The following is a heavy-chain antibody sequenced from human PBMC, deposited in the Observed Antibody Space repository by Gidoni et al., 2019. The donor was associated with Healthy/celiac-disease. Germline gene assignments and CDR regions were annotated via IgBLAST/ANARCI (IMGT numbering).Heavy chain of an antibody. Sequence: EVQLVESGGGLVKPGRSLRLSCTAYGFTLGDYAKGGFRQAPGKGLEWVGFIRSKAYGGTKEYAASVKGRFTITRDDTKGIAYLQMNSLKTEDTAVYYCTRYYDEFDYWGQGTLVTVSS. J-gene: IGHJ4*02. CDR3: TRYYDEFDY. CDR1: GFTLGDYA. V-gene: IGHV3-49*05. D-gene: IGHD3-22*01. CDR2: IRSKAYGGTK.